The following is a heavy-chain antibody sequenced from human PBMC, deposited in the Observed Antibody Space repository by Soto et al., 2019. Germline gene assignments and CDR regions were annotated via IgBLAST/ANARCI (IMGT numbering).Heavy chain of an antibody. V-gene: IGHV4-34*01. J-gene: IGHJ4*02. Sequence: SQTLSLTCAVYGGSCSGYYWSWIRQPPGKGLEWIGEINHSGSTNYNPSLKSRVTISVDTSKNQFSLKLSSVTAADTAVYYCATLTGYNLIDYWGQGTMVTVSS. CDR1: GGSCSGYY. CDR3: ATLTGYNLIDY. D-gene: IGHD3-9*01. CDR2: INHSGST.